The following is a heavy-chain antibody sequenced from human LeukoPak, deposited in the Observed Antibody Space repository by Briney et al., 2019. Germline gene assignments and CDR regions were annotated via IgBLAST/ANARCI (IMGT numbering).Heavy chain of an antibody. CDR2: IYSGGST. CDR1: GFTVGSNY. V-gene: IGHV3-66*02. J-gene: IGHJ4*02. Sequence: GGSLRLSCAASGFTVGSNYMSWVRQAPGKGLEWVSVIYSGGSTYYADSVKGRFTISRDNSKNTLYLQMNSLGAEDTAVYYCARDGGKMAYFDYWGQGTLVTVSS. CDR3: ARDGGKMAYFDY. D-gene: IGHD5-24*01.